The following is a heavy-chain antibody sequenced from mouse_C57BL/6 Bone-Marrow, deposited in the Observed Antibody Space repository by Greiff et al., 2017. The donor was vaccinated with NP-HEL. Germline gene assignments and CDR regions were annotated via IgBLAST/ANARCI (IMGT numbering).Heavy chain of an antibody. V-gene: IGHV1-9*01. J-gene: IGHJ2*01. CDR2: ILPGSGST. CDR1: GYTFTGYW. CDR3: AIYDGPYDMYY. D-gene: IGHD2-3*01. Sequence: QVQLQQSGAELMKPGASVKLSCKASGYTFTGYWIEWVKQRPGHGLEWIGEILPGSGSTNYNEKFKGKATFTADTSSNTAYMQLSSLTTEDSAIXNCAIYDGPYDMYYWGQGTTLTVSS.